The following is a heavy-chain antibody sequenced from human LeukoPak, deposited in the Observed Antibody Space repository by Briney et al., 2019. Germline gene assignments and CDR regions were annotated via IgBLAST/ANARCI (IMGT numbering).Heavy chain of an antibody. CDR2: ISGSGGST. CDR3: AKWRRGCSSTSCFSFDY. Sequence: PGGSLRLSCAASGFTFSSYAMSWVRQAPGKGLEWVSAISGSGGSTYYADSVKGRFTISRDNSKNTLYLQMNSLRAEDTAVYYCAKWRRGCSSTSCFSFDYWGQGTLVAVSS. D-gene: IGHD2-2*01. J-gene: IGHJ4*02. V-gene: IGHV3-23*01. CDR1: GFTFSSYA.